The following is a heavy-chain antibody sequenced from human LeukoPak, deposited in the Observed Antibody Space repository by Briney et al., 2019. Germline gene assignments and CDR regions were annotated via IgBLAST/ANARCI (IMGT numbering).Heavy chain of an antibody. CDR3: ARDRWFDP. V-gene: IGHV3-48*03. CDR2: ISGSGDSI. Sequence: GGSLRLSCAASGFTFSSYEMNWVRQAPGKGLEWVSFISGSGDSIYYADSVKGRFTISRDNAKNSLYLQMNSLRAEDTAVYFCARDRWFDPRGQGTLVTVSS. J-gene: IGHJ5*02. CDR1: GFTFSSYE.